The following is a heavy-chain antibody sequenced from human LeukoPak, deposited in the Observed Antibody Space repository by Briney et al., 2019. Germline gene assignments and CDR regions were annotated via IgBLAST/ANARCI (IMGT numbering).Heavy chain of an antibody. CDR3: AREVAAAANDY. V-gene: IGHV3-21*01. Sequence: GGTLTLTCAASGFTISSYSMNWVRQAPGKGLDWISSISSSSSYIYYADSVKGRFTISRDNAKNSLYLQMNSLRAEDTAVYYCAREVAAAANDYWGQGTLVSVSS. D-gene: IGHD6-13*01. CDR1: GFTISSYS. J-gene: IGHJ4*02. CDR2: ISSSSSYI.